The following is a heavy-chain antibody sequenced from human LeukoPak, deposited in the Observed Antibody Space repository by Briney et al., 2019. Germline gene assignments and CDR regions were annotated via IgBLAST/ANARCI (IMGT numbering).Heavy chain of an antibody. Sequence: SETLSLTCTVSGGSISSYYWSWIRQPPGKGLEWIGYIYYSGSTNYNPSLKSRVTISVDTSKNQFSLKLSSVTAADTAVYYCARDKGYGDYVYFQHWGQGTLVTVSS. CDR3: ARDKGYGDYVYFQH. CDR1: GGSISSYY. D-gene: IGHD4-17*01. V-gene: IGHV4-59*01. CDR2: IYYSGST. J-gene: IGHJ1*01.